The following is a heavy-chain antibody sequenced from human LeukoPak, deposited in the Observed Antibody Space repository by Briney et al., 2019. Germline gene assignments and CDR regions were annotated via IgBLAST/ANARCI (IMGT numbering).Heavy chain of an antibody. CDR3: ARRNYYDSSGYIDY. J-gene: IGHJ4*02. Sequence: PGGSLRLSCAASGFTFSSYAMHWVRQAPGKGLEWVAVISYDGSNKYYADSVKGRFTISRDNSKNTLYLQTNSLRAEDTAVYYCARRNYYDSSGYIDYWGQGTLVTVSS. V-gene: IGHV3-30-3*01. D-gene: IGHD3-22*01. CDR2: ISYDGSNK. CDR1: GFTFSSYA.